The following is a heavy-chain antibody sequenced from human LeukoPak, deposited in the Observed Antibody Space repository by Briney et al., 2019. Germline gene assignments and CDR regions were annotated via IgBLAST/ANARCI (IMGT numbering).Heavy chain of an antibody. CDR1: GFTFSSYA. Sequence: PGGSLRLSCAASGFTFSSYAMSWVRQAPGKGLEWVSTISSSGGSTYFADSVKGRLTISRDNSKNTLYLQMNSLRAEDTAVYYCARVPGTLTNFDYWGQGTLVTVSS. J-gene: IGHJ4*02. V-gene: IGHV3-23*01. CDR2: ISSSGGST. CDR3: ARVPGTLTNFDY.